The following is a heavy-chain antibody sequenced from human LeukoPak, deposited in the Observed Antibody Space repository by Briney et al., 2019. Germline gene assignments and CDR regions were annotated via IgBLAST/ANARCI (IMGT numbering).Heavy chain of an antibody. CDR1: GGSISSGGYS. J-gene: IGHJ4*02. CDR2: IYHSGST. D-gene: IGHD3-10*01. V-gene: IGHV4-30-2*01. Sequence: SETLSLTCAVSGGSISSGGYSWSWIRQPPGKGLEWIGYIYHSGSTYYNPSLKSRVTISVDRSKNQFSLKLSSVTAADTAVYYCAREVRGVGETDYWGQGTLVTVSS. CDR3: AREVRGVGETDY.